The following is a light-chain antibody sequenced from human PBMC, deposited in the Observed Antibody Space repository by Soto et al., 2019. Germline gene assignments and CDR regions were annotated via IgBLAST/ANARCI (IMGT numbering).Light chain of an antibody. Sequence: DIQMTHSPSSLSSSVGDRVTITCQASQAISNYLNGYQQKPGKAPNLLIYDASNLETGVPSRFSRSVSVTDFTFTISSMQAEDIATYYCQQYDNLPALTGGGGTKVEIK. V-gene: IGKV1-33*01. CDR1: QAISNY. CDR3: QQYDNLPALT. J-gene: IGKJ4*01. CDR2: DAS.